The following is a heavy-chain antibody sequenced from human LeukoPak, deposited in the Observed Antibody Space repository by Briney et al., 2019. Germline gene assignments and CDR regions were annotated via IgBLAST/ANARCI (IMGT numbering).Heavy chain of an antibody. CDR3: ARGFYGGSDYYFDY. Sequence: ASVKVSCKASGYTFTSYGISWVRQAPGQGREWMGWISAYNGNANYAQKLQGRVTMTTDTSTSTAYMELRSLRSDDTAVYYCARGFYGGSDYYFDYWGQGTLVTVSS. D-gene: IGHD4-23*01. CDR1: GYTFTSYG. J-gene: IGHJ4*02. V-gene: IGHV1-18*01. CDR2: ISAYNGNA.